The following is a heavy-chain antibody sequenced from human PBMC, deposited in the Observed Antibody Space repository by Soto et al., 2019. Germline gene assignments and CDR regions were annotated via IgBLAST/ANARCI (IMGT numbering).Heavy chain of an antibody. J-gene: IGHJ5*02. V-gene: IGHV4-39*07. Sequence: PSETLSLTCTVSGGSISSTSYYWVWIRQPPGKGLEWIGSFYYSGSTYYNPSLKSRVSISVDTSENQFSLKLTSVTAADTAVYYCARSVFPWGQGTLVTVSS. CDR1: GGSISSTSYY. CDR2: FYYSGST. CDR3: ARSVFP.